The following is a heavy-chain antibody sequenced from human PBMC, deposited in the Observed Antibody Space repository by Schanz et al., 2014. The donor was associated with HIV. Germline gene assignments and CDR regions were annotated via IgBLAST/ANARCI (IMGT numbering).Heavy chain of an antibody. D-gene: IGHD3-10*01. V-gene: IGHV3-23*01. J-gene: IGHJ4*02. CDR1: GFTFTSYA. CDR3: AKGQRGMVRGDIDY. CDR2: ISGSGIST. Sequence: EVQLLESGGGLVQPGGSLRLSCAASGFTFTSYAMTWVRQAPGKGLEWVSAISGSGISTHYADSVKGRFTISRDNSKNTLYLQMNSLRAEDTAVYYCAKGQRGMVRGDIDYWGQGTLVTVSS.